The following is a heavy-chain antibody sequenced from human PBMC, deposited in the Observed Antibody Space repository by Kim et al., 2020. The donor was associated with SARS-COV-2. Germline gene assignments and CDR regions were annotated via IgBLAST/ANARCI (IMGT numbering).Heavy chain of an antibody. D-gene: IGHD5-12*01. J-gene: IGHJ4*02. Sequence: SYAQQFQGTVTITADESTSTAYMELSSLRSEDTAVYYCASLRSPSSPFDYWGQGTLVTVSS. V-gene: IGHV1-69*01. CDR3: ASLRSPSSPFDY.